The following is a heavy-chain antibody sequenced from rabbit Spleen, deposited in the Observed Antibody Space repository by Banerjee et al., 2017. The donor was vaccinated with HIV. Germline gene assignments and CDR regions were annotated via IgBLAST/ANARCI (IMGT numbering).Heavy chain of an antibody. V-gene: IGHV1S45*01. CDR3: ARDTSSSFSSYGMDL. J-gene: IGHJ6*01. Sequence: EQLEESGGGLVKPEGSLTLTCKASGIDFSSYYYMCWVRQAPGKGLEWISCIAGSSSGFTYSATWAKGRLPCSKPSSTTVTLQMTSLTVADTATYFCARDTSSSFSSYGMDLWGPGTLLPVS. D-gene: IGHD1-1*01. CDR1: GIDFSSYYY. CDR2: IAGSSSGFT.